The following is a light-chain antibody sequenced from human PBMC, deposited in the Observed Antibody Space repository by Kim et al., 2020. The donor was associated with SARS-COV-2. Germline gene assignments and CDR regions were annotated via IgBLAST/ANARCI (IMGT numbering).Light chain of an antibody. V-gene: IGKV1-8*01. J-gene: IGKJ4*01. CDR3: QQYYSYPLLT. CDR1: QGISSY. CDR2: AAS. Sequence: AIRITQSPSSLSASTGDRVTITCRASQGISSYLAWYQQKPGKDPKLLIYAASTLQSGIPSRFSGSGSGTDFTLTISCLQSEDFATYYCQQYYSYPLLTFGGGTKVDIK.